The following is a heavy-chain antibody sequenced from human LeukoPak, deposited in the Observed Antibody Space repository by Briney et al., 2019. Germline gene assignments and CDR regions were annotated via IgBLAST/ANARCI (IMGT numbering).Heavy chain of an antibody. CDR2: INPNSGGT. Sequence: ASVKVSCKASGYTFTGYYMHWVRQAPGQGLEWMGWINPNSGGTNYAQKFQGRVTMTRDTSISTAYMELSRLRSDDTAVYYCARDHSSSSLFPRYYYYYMDVWGKGTTVTVSS. J-gene: IGHJ6*03. V-gene: IGHV1-2*02. CDR1: GYTFTGYY. D-gene: IGHD6-6*01. CDR3: ARDHSSSSLFPRYYYYYMDV.